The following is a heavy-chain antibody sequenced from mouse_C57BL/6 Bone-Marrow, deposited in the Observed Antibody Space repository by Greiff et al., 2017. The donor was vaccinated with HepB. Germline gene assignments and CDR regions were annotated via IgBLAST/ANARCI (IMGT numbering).Heavy chain of an antibody. CDR1: GYTFTDYN. V-gene: IGHV1-22*01. D-gene: IGHD1-1*01. Sequence: VQLQQSGPELVKPGASVKMSCKASGYTFTDYNMHWVKQSHGKSLEWIGYINPNNGGTSYNQKFKGKATLTVNKSSSTAYMELRSLTSEDSAVYYCASHTLITTVVDDYFDYWGQGTTLTVSS. J-gene: IGHJ2*01. CDR2: INPNNGGT. CDR3: ASHTLITTVVDDYFDY.